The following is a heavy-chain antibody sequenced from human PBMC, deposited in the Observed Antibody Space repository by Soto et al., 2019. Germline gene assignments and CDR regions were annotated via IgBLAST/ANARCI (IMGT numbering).Heavy chain of an antibody. V-gene: IGHV1-69*13. D-gene: IGHD2-21*02. CDR1: GGTYSSYA. Sequence: SVKVSCKASGGTYSSYAMSWVRQAPGQGLEWMGGIIPIFGTANYAQKFQGRVTITADESTGTAYMELSSLRSEDTAVYYCARGGSHCGGDCYWFDYWGQGTLVTVSS. CDR3: ARGGSHCGGDCYWFDY. J-gene: IGHJ4*02. CDR2: IIPIFGTA.